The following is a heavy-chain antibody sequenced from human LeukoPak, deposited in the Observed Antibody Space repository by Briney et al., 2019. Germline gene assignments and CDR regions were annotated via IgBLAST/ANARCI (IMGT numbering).Heavy chain of an antibody. Sequence: PGGSLRLSCAASGFTFSSYAMSWVRQAPGKGLEWVSAISGSGGSTYYADSVKGRFTISRDNSKNTLYLQMNSLRAEDTAVYYCAKGLFYYYDSSGYEFWGQGTLVTVSS. CDR1: GFTFSSYA. J-gene: IGHJ4*02. CDR3: AKGLFYYYDSSGYEF. CDR2: ISGSGGST. D-gene: IGHD3-22*01. V-gene: IGHV3-23*01.